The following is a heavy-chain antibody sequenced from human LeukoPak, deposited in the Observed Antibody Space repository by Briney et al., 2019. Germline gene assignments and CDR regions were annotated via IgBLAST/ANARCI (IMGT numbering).Heavy chain of an antibody. V-gene: IGHV3-21*01. D-gene: IGHD2-15*01. CDR2: ISSSSSYI. Sequence: GGSLRLSCAASGFTFSSYEMNWVRQAPGKGLEWVSSISSSSSYIYYADSVKGRFTISRDNAKNSLYLQMNSLRAEDTAVYYCASEAVGYCSGGSCPFDYWGQGTLVTVSS. CDR3: ASEAVGYCSGGSCPFDY. CDR1: GFTFSSYE. J-gene: IGHJ4*02.